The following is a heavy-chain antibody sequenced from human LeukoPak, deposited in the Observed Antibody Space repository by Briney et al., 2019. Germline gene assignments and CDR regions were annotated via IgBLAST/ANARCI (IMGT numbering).Heavy chain of an antibody. Sequence: GGSLRLSCVVSGFTLKTFKVNWVRQAPGKGLEWVSSISSDGTYRSYADSVKGRFTISGDNAKSSLYLEMNSLRVEDTGVYYCARVRRDGYYFDSWGQGTLLTVSS. CDR1: GFTLKTFK. CDR3: ARVRRDGYYFDS. J-gene: IGHJ4*02. CDR2: ISSDGTYR. V-gene: IGHV3-21*06. D-gene: IGHD5-24*01.